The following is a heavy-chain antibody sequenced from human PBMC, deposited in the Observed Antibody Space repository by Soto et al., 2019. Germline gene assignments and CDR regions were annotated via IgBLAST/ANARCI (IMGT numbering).Heavy chain of an antibody. CDR3: AKVPHYYDFWSGYPLFDY. CDR1: GFTFSSYA. D-gene: IGHD3-3*01. CDR2: ISGSGGST. V-gene: IGHV3-23*01. Sequence: HPGGSLRLSCAASGFTFSSYAMSWFRQAPGKGLEWVSAISGSGGSTYYADSVKGRFTISRDNSKNTLYLQMNSLRAEDTAVYYYAKVPHYYDFWSGYPLFDYWGQGTLVTASS. J-gene: IGHJ4*02.